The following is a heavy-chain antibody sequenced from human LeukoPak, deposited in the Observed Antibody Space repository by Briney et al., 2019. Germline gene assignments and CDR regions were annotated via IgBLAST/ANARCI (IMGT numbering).Heavy chain of an antibody. D-gene: IGHD3-22*01. Sequence: GGSLRHSCAASGFTFSSYWMSWVRQAPGKGLEGVANIKQDGSEKYYVDSVKDRFTISRDNAKNSLYLQMNSLRAEDTAVYYYAKYYYDSSGYCWSDDAFDIWGQGTMVTVSS. CDR3: AKYYYDSSGYCWSDDAFDI. CDR2: IKQDGSEK. V-gene: IGHV3-7*01. CDR1: GFTFSSYW. J-gene: IGHJ3*02.